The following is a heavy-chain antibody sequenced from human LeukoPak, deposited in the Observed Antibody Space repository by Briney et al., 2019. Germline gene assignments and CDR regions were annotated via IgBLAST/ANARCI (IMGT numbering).Heavy chain of an antibody. D-gene: IGHD5-18*01. CDR1: GYTFTSYY. J-gene: IGHJ4*02. V-gene: IGHV1-46*01. CDR2: INPSGGST. Sequence: GASVKVSCKASGYTFTSYYMHWVRQAPGQGLEWMGIINPSGGSTSYAQKFQGRVTMTRDMSTSTVYMELSSLRSEDTAVYYCAREVRFPLVDTAMVAFDYWGQGTLVTVSS. CDR3: AREVRFPLVDTAMVAFDY.